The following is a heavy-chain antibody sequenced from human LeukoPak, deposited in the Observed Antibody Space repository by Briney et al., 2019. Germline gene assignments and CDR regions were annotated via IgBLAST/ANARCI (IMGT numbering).Heavy chain of an antibody. J-gene: IGHJ4*02. CDR1: GFNFNNNW. CDR2: INHDGRHT. Sequence: QSGGPLGLSCVASGFNFNNNWMAWVRQAPGKGPELVAHINHDGRHTGYVDSVKGRFTISRDNAKSSLYLQLNSLRAEDTAMYYCAKYLSRAFDCWGQGSMITVSS. V-gene: IGHV3-7*01. D-gene: IGHD2/OR15-2a*01. CDR3: AKYLSRAFDC.